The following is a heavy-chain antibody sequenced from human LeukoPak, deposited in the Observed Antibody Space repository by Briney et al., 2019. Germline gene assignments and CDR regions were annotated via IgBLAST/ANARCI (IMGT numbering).Heavy chain of an antibody. Sequence: GASVKVSCKASGYTFTGYYMHWVRQAPGQGLEWMGWINPNSGGTNYAQKFQGRVTMTRDTSISTAYMELSSLRSEDTAVYYCARGNGSSSWRFNWFDPWGQGTLVTVSS. J-gene: IGHJ5*02. CDR1: GYTFTGYY. CDR2: INPNSGGT. V-gene: IGHV1-2*02. CDR3: ARGNGSSSWRFNWFDP. D-gene: IGHD6-13*01.